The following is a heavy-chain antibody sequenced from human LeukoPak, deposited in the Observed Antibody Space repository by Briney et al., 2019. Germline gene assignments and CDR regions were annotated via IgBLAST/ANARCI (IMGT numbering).Heavy chain of an antibody. V-gene: IGHV4-59*08. CDR2: IYYTGSV. D-gene: IGHD1-26*01. CDR3: AGDMGATTVHY. Sequence: SETLPLTCTVSGGSMDTYYWSWIRQPPGKGLEWIGYIYYTGSVHYNPSLKSRVTISLDTPKNQFSLRLTSVTAADTAIYFCAGDMGATTVHYGGEGVLVAVSS. CDR1: GGSMDTYY. J-gene: IGHJ4*02.